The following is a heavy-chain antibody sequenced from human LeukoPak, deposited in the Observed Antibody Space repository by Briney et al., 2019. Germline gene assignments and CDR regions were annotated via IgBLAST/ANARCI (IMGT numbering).Heavy chain of an antibody. CDR2: IKQDGSAQ. CDR1: GFTFNSYW. D-gene: IGHD5-24*01. V-gene: IGHV3-7*04. CDR3: ARGDGYHGGFDY. Sequence: GGSLRLSCAASGFTFNSYWMSWVRQAPGKGLEWVGNIKQDGSAQYYGDSVMGRFAISRDNAKNSLYLQMNNLRAEDTAVYYCARGDGYHGGFDYRGQGTLVTVSS. J-gene: IGHJ4*02.